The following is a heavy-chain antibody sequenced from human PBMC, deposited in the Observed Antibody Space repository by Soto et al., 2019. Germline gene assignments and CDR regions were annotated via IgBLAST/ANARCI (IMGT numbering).Heavy chain of an antibody. CDR1: GFTFSGYY. CDR2: MSQDGNDR. V-gene: IGHV3-7*03. J-gene: IGHJ6*02. Sequence: EMQLVESGGGLVQPGGSLRLSCGASGFTFSGYYMTWVRQAPGKGLEWVATMSQDGNDRRYVDSVKDRFIISTDNAKSSVYLQMRSLSAEDTAVYFCARWNFAMDVWGRGTTVLVSS. CDR3: ARWNFAMDV.